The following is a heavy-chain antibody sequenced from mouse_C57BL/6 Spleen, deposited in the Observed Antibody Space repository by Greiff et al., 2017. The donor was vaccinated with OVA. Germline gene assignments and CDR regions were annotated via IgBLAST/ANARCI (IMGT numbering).Heavy chain of an antibody. D-gene: IGHD1-1*01. V-gene: IGHV1-69*01. CDR3: ARSDTTVVANGYFDV. Sequence: VQLQQPGAELVMPGASVKLSCKASGYTFTSYWMHWVKQRPGQGLEWIGEIDPSDSYTNYNQKFKGKSTLTVDKSSSTAYMQRSSLTSEDSAVYYCARSDTTVVANGYFDVWGTGTTVTVSS. J-gene: IGHJ1*03. CDR1: GYTFTSYW. CDR2: IDPSDSYT.